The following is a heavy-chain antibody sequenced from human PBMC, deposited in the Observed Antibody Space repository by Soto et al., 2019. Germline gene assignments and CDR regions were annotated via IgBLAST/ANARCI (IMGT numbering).Heavy chain of an antibody. D-gene: IGHD3-22*01. Sequence: GASVKVSCKVSGYTLTELSMHWVRQAPGKGLEWMGGFDPEDAEIIYAQKFQGRVTMTEDTSTDTAYMELSSLRSEDTAVYYRAGITMIVVGAYGMDVWGQGTTVTVSS. CDR2: FDPEDAEI. V-gene: IGHV1-24*01. J-gene: IGHJ6*02. CDR1: GYTLTELS. CDR3: AGITMIVVGAYGMDV.